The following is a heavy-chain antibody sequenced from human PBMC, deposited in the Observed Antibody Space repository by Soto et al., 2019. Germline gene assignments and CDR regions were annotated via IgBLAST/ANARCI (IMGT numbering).Heavy chain of an antibody. CDR3: ARGRIGYSSGWYFDY. D-gene: IGHD6-19*01. CDR1: GGSISSYY. CDR2: IYYSGST. Sequence: SETLSLTCTVSGGSISSYYWSWIRQPPGKGLEWIGYIYYSGSTNYNPSLKSRVTISVDTSKNQFSLKLSSVTAADAAVYYCARGRIGYSSGWYFDYWGQGTLVTVSS. V-gene: IGHV4-59*01. J-gene: IGHJ4*02.